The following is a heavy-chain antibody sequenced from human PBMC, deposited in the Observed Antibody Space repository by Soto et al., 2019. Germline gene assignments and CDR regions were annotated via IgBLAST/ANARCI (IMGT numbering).Heavy chain of an antibody. J-gene: IGHJ4*02. Sequence: QVQLQESGPGLVKPSETLSLTCTVSGGSVSSGSYYWSWIRQPPGKGLEWIGSIYYSGSTNYNPSRKSRVTISVDTSKNQFSLKLSSVTAADTAVYYCARDGPIAVAGAPAPQVLCYWGQGTLVTVSS. D-gene: IGHD6-19*01. V-gene: IGHV4-61*01. CDR1: GGSVSSGSYY. CDR2: IYYSGST. CDR3: ARDGPIAVAGAPAPQVLCY.